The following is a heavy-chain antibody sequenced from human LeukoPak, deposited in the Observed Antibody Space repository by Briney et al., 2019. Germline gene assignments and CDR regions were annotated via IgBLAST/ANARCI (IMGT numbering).Heavy chain of an antibody. D-gene: IGHD3-3*01. J-gene: IGHJ4*02. CDR1: GFTFSSYA. CDR3: AKGLSGFGVVIIRYFDY. CDR2: ISGSGGST. Sequence: GGSLRLSCAASGFTFSSYAMSWVRQAPGKGREWVSAISGSGGSTYYADSVKGRFTISRDNSKDTLYLQMNSLRAEDTAVYYCAKGLSGFGVVIIRYFDYWGQGTLVTVSS. V-gene: IGHV3-23*01.